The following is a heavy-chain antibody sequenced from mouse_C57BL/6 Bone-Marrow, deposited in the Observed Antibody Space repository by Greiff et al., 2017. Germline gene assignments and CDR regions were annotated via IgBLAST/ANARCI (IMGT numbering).Heavy chain of an antibody. J-gene: IGHJ3*01. CDR2: IDPANGNT. CDR3: ARAYYCGSRTWFAY. CDR1: GFNIKNTY. D-gene: IGHD1-1*01. Sequence: VQLKQSVAELVRPGASVKLSCTASGFNIKNTYMNWVKQRPEKGLEWIGRIDPANGNTKYAPKFQGKATITADTSSNTAYLQLSDLTSEDTAIYYGARAYYCGSRTWFAYWGQGTLVTVSA. V-gene: IGHV14-3*01.